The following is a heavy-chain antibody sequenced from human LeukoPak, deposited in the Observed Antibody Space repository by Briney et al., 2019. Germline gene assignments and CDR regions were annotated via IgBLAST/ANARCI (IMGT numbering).Heavy chain of an antibody. CDR3: ARDGGYSYGYYNWFDP. CDR2: IIPIFGTA. Sequence: ASVTVSCTASGGTFSSYAISWVRQAPGQGLEWMGGIIPIFGTANYAQKFQGRVTITTDESTSTAYMELSSLRSEDTAVYYCARDGGYSYGYYNWFDPWGQGTLVTVSS. CDR1: GGTFSSYA. J-gene: IGHJ5*02. D-gene: IGHD5-18*01. V-gene: IGHV1-69*05.